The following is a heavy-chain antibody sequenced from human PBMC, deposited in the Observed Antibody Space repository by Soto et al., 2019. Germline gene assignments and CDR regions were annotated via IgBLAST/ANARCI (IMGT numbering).Heavy chain of an antibody. D-gene: IGHD3-10*01. CDR1: GGSISSYY. CDR3: ARVWGGAFDI. J-gene: IGHJ3*02. V-gene: IGHV4-59*01. Sequence: QVQLQESGPGLVKPSETLSLTCTVSGGSISSYYWSWIRQPPGKGLEWSGYIYYGGSTNYNPSLKRRVTISVDTSKNQFSLKLSSVSAADTAVYYCARVWGGAFDIWGQGTMVTVSS. CDR2: IYYGGST.